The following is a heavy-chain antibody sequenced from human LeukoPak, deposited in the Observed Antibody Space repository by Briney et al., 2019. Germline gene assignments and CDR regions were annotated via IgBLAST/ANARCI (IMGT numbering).Heavy chain of an antibody. D-gene: IGHD3-16*01. J-gene: IGHJ2*01. CDR1: GGSFSSGGYY. Sequence: SQTLSLTCTVSGGSFSSGGYYWNWIRQHPGEGLEWIGYIYYSGSTYYNPSLKSRVTISVDTSKNQFSLKLSSVTAADTAVYYCARAPGGWYFDLWGRGTLVTVSS. CDR3: ARAPGGWYFDL. V-gene: IGHV4-31*03. CDR2: IYYSGST.